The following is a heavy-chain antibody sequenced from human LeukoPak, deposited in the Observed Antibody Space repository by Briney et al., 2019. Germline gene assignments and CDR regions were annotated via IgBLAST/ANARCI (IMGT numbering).Heavy chain of an antibody. CDR2: ISAYNGNT. V-gene: IGHV1-18*01. J-gene: IGHJ4*02. CDR1: GYTFSVYG. CDR3: ARQGYSGHSQGAADY. Sequence: ASVRVSCKASGYTFSVYGFSWVRQAPGQGLEWMGWISAYNGNTNYAQKFQGRVTMTTDTSTSTAHMELRSLRSDDTAVYYCARQGYSGHSQGAADYWGQGTLVTVSS. D-gene: IGHD4-23*01.